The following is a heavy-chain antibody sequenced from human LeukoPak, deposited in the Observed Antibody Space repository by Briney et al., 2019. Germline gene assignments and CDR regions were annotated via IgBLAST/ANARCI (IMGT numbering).Heavy chain of an antibody. Sequence: TGGSLRLSCAASGFTFSSYSMNWVRQAPGKGLEWVSSISSSSSYIYYADSVKGRFTISRDNAKNSLYLQMNSLRAEDTAVYYCARDLAGYCSGGSCYYGMDVWGQGTTVTVSS. CDR3: ARDLAGYCSGGSCYYGMDV. CDR1: GFTFSSYS. D-gene: IGHD2-15*01. J-gene: IGHJ6*02. CDR2: ISSSSSYI. V-gene: IGHV3-21*01.